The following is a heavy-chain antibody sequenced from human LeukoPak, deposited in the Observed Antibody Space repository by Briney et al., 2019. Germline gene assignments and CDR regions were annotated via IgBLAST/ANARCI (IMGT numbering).Heavy chain of an antibody. CDR3: AKAYIPGRIFGVLAFDI. D-gene: IGHD3-10*02. Sequence: GGSLRLSCAASGFTFSSYGMHWVRQAPGKGLEWVAVIWYDGSSKYYADSVKGRFTISRDNSKNTLYLQMNSLRAEDTAVYYCAKAYIPGRIFGVLAFDIRGQGTMVTVSS. CDR2: IWYDGSSK. J-gene: IGHJ3*02. V-gene: IGHV3-33*06. CDR1: GFTFSSYG.